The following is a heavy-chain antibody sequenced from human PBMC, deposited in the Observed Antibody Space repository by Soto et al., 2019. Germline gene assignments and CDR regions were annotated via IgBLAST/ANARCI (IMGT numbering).Heavy chain of an antibody. J-gene: IGHJ4*02. D-gene: IGHD1-26*01. CDR2: VYYSGTT. CDR3: VTVNLVGAAYYFDY. V-gene: IGHV4-30-4*01. Sequence: QVQLQEWGPGLVKPSQTLSLTCTVSGGSIRNGDYYWGWIRQPPGKGLEWIGYVYYSGTTYSHPSLTRRVTIAVDTSENEFSLRLSSGTAADTAVYYCVTVNLVGAAYYFDYWGPGTLVTVSS. CDR1: GGSIRNGDYY.